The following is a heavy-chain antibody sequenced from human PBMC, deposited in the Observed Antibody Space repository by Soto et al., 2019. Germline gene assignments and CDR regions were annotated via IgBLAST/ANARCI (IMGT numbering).Heavy chain of an antibody. CDR2: VSYDGSNK. CDR3: ARDYGGQVLWTNAFDI. Sequence: QVQLVESGGGVVQPGRSLRLSCAASGFTFSSYAVHWVRQAPGKELEWVAVVSYDGSNKYYADSVKGRFTISRDNSKNTLYLQMNSLRAEDTAVYYCARDYGGQVLWTNAFDIWGQGTMVTVSS. V-gene: IGHV3-30-3*01. D-gene: IGHD2-2*01. CDR1: GFTFSSYA. J-gene: IGHJ3*02.